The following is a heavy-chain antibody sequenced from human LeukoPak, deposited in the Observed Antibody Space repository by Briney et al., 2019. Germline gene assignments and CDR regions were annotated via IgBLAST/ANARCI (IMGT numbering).Heavy chain of an antibody. CDR3: AKDTVSRYCSGGSCLGAMDV. CDR2: IQYSGSNK. Sequence: TGVSLRLSCAASVFTLYIYGMHCVRESPGKALEGGAFIQYSGSNKYYTDSVKGRLTISRDNSKNTLYLQMNSLRAEDTAVYYCAKDTVSRYCSGGSCLGAMDVWGRGTTVTVSS. J-gene: IGHJ6*02. CDR1: VFTLYIYG. D-gene: IGHD2-15*01. V-gene: IGHV3-30*02.